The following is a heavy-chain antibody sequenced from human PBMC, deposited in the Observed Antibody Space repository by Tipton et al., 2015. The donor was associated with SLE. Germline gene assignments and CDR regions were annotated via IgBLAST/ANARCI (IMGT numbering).Heavy chain of an antibody. D-gene: IGHD4-17*01. CDR2: INHRGST. J-gene: IGHJ2*01. V-gene: IGHV4-39*07. CDR1: GGSISSSSTYY. Sequence: TLSLTCAVYGGSISSSSTYYWAWIRQPPGKGVEWIGEINHRGSTNYNPSLKSRVTISVDTSKNQFSLKLSSVTAADTAVYYCARYGDYVWYFDLWGRGTLVTVSS. CDR3: ARYGDYVWYFDL.